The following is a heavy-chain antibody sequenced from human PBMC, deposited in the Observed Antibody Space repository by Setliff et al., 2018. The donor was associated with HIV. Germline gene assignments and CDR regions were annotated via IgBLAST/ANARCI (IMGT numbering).Heavy chain of an antibody. CDR2: MNPNSGNT. J-gene: IGHJ4*02. CDR3: ARGPTIARVFDY. Sequence: ASVKVSCKASGYTFNSYDINWVRQTTGQGLEWMGWMNPNSGNTGNAQKFQGRVTMTRDTSINTAYMELTSLRSEDTAVYYCARGPTIARVFDYWGQGTLVTVSS. D-gene: IGHD3-9*01. CDR1: GYTFNSYD. V-gene: IGHV1-8*01.